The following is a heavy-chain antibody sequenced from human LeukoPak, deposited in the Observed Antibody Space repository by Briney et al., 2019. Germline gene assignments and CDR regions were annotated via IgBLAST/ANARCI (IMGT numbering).Heavy chain of an antibody. Sequence: KPSGTLSLTCGVSGVSISSSNWWTWVRQPPGKGLEWIGEIQHSGSTNYNPSHKSRVTLSVDKSKNHFSLNLISVTAADTAVYYCARDRRYTASWYQNYDSGGTYPTFDYWGQGTLVTVSS. D-gene: IGHD3-22*01. CDR3: ARDRRYTASWYQNYDSGGTYPTFDY. CDR1: GVSISSSNW. J-gene: IGHJ4*02. V-gene: IGHV4-4*02. CDR2: IQHSGST.